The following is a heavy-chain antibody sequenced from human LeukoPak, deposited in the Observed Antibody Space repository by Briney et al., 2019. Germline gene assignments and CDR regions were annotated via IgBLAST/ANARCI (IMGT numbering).Heavy chain of an antibody. J-gene: IGHJ4*02. V-gene: IGHV3-30*02. CDR2: IRYDGSNK. D-gene: IGHD3-3*01. CDR3: AKTAGIWSGYPHHYYFDY. CDR1: GFTFSSYG. Sequence: PGGSLRLSCAASGFTFSSYGMHWVRQAPGKGLEWVAFIRYDGSNKYYADSVKGRFTISRDNSKNTLYLQMNSLRAEDTAVYYCAKTAGIWSGYPHHYYFDYWGQGTLVTVSS.